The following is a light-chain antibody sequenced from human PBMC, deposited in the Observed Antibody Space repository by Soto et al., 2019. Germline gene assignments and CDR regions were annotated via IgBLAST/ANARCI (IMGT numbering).Light chain of an antibody. CDR1: SSNIGNNY. V-gene: IGLV1-51*01. CDR2: DSN. J-gene: IGLJ2*01. Sequence: QSVLTQPPSVSAAPGQKVTISCSGSSSNIGNNYVSWYQQLPGTAPKLLIYDSNKRPSGIPDLFSGSKSGTSATLGITGLQTGDEADYYCGTWDSSRSAVVFGGGTKLTVL. CDR3: GTWDSSRSAVV.